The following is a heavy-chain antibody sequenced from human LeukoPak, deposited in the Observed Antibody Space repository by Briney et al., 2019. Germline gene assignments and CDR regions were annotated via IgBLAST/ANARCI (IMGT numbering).Heavy chain of an antibody. CDR3: TTVDRWELLNIDY. D-gene: IGHD1-26*01. CDR2: IKRKTDGGTT. J-gene: IGHJ4*02. Sequence: PGGSLRLSCAASGFTFTNAWMSWVRQAPGKGLEWVGRIKRKTDGGTTDYAAPVKGRFTISRDDSKDTLYLQMNSLKTEDTAVYYCTTVDRWELLNIDYWGQGTLVTVPS. V-gene: IGHV3-15*01. CDR1: GFTFTNAW.